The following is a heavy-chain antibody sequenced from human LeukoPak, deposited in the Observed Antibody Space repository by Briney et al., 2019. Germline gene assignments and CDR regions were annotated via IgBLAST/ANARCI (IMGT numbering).Heavy chain of an antibody. J-gene: IGHJ2*01. CDR2: IGADSRVS. D-gene: IGHD5-24*01. CDR1: GFAFSTDS. CDR3: AREGQLTYWYFDL. V-gene: IGHV3-33*01. Sequence: GGSLRLSCAASGFAFSTDSIHWGRHVPGEGPEWVAVIGADSRVSYYADAVKGRFSLSRNNIENTVYLQMNTLRVDDTSVYHCAREGQLTYWYFDLWGRGTQVTV.